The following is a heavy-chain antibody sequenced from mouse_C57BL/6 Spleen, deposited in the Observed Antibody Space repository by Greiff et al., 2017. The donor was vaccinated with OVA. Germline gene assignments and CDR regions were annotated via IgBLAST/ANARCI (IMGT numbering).Heavy chain of an antibody. CDR1: GYTFTDYN. CDR2: INPNNGGT. CDR3: ARNYGNYHWYFDV. D-gene: IGHD2-1*01. V-gene: IGHV1-18*01. Sequence: VQLQQSGPELVKPGASVKIPCKASGYTFTDYNMDWVKQSHGKSLEWIGDINPNNGGTIYNQKFKGKATLTVDKSSSTAYMELRSLTSEDTAVYDCARNYGNYHWYFDVWGTGTTVTVSA. J-gene: IGHJ1*03.